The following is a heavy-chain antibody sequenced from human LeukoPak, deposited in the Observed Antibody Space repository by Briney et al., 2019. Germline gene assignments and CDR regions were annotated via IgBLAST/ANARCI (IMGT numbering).Heavy chain of an antibody. CDR2: IRYDGSNK. J-gene: IGHJ3*02. D-gene: IGHD5-18*01. V-gene: IGHV3-30*02. CDR1: GFTFNTYS. Sequence: PGGSLRLSCEASGFTFNTYSMNWASQAPGKGLEWVAFIRYDGSNKHYADSVKGRFTISRDNSKNTLYLQMNSLRAEDTAVYYCTKVRIQLWDDAFDIWGQGTMVTVSS. CDR3: TKVRIQLWDDAFDI.